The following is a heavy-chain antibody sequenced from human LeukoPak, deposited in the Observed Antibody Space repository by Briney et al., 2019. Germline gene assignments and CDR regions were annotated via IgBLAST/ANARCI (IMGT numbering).Heavy chain of an antibody. J-gene: IGHJ4*02. V-gene: IGHV3-23*01. Sequence: PGGSLRLSCAASGFTFSSYAMSWVRQAPGKGLEWASGITGSGGSTYYADSVKGRFTTSRDNSKNTLSLQMNGLRAEDTAVYYCAKGGGGDYWGQGTLVTVSS. D-gene: IGHD3-10*01. CDR2: ITGSGGST. CDR3: AKGGGGDY. CDR1: GFTFSSYA.